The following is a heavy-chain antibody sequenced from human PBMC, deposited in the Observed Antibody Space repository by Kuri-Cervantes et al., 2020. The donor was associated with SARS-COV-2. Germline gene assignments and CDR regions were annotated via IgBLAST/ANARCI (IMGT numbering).Heavy chain of an antibody. CDR2: IKSKTDGGTT. V-gene: IGHV3-15*01. Sequence: GESPKISCAASGFTFSNAWMSWVRQAPGKGLEWVGRIKSKTDGGTTDYAAPVKGRFTISRDDSENTLYLQMNSLKTEDTAVYYCTTDRIYDYVWGSYRIFDYWGQGTLVTVSS. J-gene: IGHJ4*02. CDR1: GFTFSNAW. D-gene: IGHD3-16*02. CDR3: TTDRIYDYVWGSYRIFDY.